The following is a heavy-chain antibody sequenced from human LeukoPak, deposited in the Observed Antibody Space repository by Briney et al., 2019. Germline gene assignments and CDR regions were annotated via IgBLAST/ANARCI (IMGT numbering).Heavy chain of an antibody. J-gene: IGHJ3*02. CDR2: IYYSGST. V-gene: IGHV4-59*01. CDR1: GGSISSYY. CDR3: ARERVTGTPDI. D-gene: IGHD1-20*01. Sequence: SETLSLTCTVSGGSISSYYWSWIRQPPGKGLEWIGYIYYSGSTNYNPSLKSRVTISVDTSKNQFSLKLSSVTAADTAVYYCARERVTGTPDIWGQGTMVTVSS.